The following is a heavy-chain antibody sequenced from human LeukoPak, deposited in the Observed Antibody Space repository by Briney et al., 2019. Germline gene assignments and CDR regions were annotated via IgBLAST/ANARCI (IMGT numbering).Heavy chain of an antibody. CDR1: GFAFSSYG. CDR2: ISGSGGGT. Sequence: PGGSLRLSCAASGFAFSSYGMSWVRQAPGKGLEWVSTISGSGGGTYYAASVKGRFTISRDNSKNTLYLQVSGLRAEDTAVYYCAKEGGDSYNSDYWGQGALVTVSS. V-gene: IGHV3-23*01. CDR3: AKEGGDSYNSDY. J-gene: IGHJ4*02. D-gene: IGHD5-24*01.